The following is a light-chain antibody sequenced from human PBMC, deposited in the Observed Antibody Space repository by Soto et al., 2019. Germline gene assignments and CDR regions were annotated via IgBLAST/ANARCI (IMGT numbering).Light chain of an antibody. Sequence: DIQLTQSPSFLSASVGDRVTITCRASQGISNDFAWYQQKPGKAPSLLIYHASTLQTGVPSRFSGSQSGTEFTLTISSLQPKDFATYYFQQLYSYPFTFRPGIKVDFK. J-gene: IGKJ3*01. CDR2: HAS. V-gene: IGKV1-9*01. CDR3: QQLYSYPFT. CDR1: QGISND.